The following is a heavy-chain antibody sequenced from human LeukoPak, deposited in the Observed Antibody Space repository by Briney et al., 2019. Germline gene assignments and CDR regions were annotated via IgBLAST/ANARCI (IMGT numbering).Heavy chain of an antibody. CDR3: AKDLSSVVVVAATPFGY. J-gene: IGHJ4*02. D-gene: IGHD2-15*01. Sequence: PGGSLRLSCAASGFTFSSYAMSWVRQAPGKGLEWVSAISGSGGSTYYADSVKGRFTISRDNSKNTLYLQMNSLRAEDTAVYCCAKDLSSVVVVAATPFGYWGQGTLVTVSS. V-gene: IGHV3-23*01. CDR1: GFTFSSYA. CDR2: ISGSGGST.